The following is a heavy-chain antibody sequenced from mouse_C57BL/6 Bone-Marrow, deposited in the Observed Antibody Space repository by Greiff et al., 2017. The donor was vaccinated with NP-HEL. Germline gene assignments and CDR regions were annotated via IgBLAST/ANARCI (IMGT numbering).Heavy chain of an antibody. CDR1: GFTFSDYY. Sequence: EVKLVESGGGLVQPGGSLKLSCAASGFTFSDYYMYWVRQTPEKRLEWVAYISNGGGSTYYPDTVKGRFTISRDNAKNTLYLQMSSLKSEDTAMYYCARHGVLRYFDVWGTGTTVTVSS. CDR3: ARHGVLRYFDV. J-gene: IGHJ1*03. V-gene: IGHV5-12*01. D-gene: IGHD1-1*01. CDR2: ISNGGGST.